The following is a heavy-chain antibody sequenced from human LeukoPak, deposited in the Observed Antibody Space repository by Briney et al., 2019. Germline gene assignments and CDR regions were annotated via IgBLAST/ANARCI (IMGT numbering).Heavy chain of an antibody. CDR2: IYYSGST. D-gene: IGHD1-26*01. J-gene: IGHJ4*02. Sequence: SGTLSLTCTVSGCSISSYYWSWIRQPPGKGLEWIGYIYYSGSTNYNPSLKSRVTISVDTSKNQFSLKLSSVTAADTAVYYCARDLYGGSSPFDYWGQGTLATVSS. CDR3: ARDLYGGSSPFDY. V-gene: IGHV4-59*01. CDR1: GCSISSYY.